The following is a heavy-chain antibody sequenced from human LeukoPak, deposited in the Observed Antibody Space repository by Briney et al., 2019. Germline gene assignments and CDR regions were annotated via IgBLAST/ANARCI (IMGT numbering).Heavy chain of an antibody. CDR1: GFPFSSYW. Sequence: QPGGSLRLSCVASGFPFSSYWMTWVRQAPGKGLEWVANIKQDGSKKSYVDSVKGRFTISRDNAKNSLYLQMNSLRAEDTAVYYCAKEMRVAGYFDCWGQGTLVTVSS. J-gene: IGHJ4*02. CDR2: IKQDGSKK. D-gene: IGHD6-19*01. V-gene: IGHV3-7*01. CDR3: AKEMRVAGYFDC.